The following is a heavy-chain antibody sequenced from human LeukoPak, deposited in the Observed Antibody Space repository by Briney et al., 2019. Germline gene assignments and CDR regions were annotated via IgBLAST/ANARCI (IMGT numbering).Heavy chain of an antibody. D-gene: IGHD1-26*01. CDR1: GFTFSNAW. Sequence: GGSLRLSCAASGFTFSNAWMSWVRQAPGRGLEWVGRIKSKTDGGTTDYAAPVKGRFTISRDDSKNTLYLQMNSLRAEDTAVYYCARIVGATTGFDYWGQGTLVTVSS. V-gene: IGHV3-15*01. CDR2: IKSKTDGGTT. CDR3: ARIVGATTGFDY. J-gene: IGHJ4*02.